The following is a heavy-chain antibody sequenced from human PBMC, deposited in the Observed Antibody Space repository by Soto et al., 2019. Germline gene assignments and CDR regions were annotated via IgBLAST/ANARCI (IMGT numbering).Heavy chain of an antibody. D-gene: IGHD4-17*01. V-gene: IGHV3-7*01. J-gene: IGHJ4*02. CDR3: ARDGLYGDSVDY. Sequence: EVQLVESGGGLVQPGGSLRLSCAASGFTFSSHWMSWVRQAPGKGLEWVANIEQDGSEKYYVDSVKGRFTISRDNAKNSLYLQMNSLRAEDTAVYYCARDGLYGDSVDYWGQGTLVTVSS. CDR1: GFTFSSHW. CDR2: IEQDGSEK.